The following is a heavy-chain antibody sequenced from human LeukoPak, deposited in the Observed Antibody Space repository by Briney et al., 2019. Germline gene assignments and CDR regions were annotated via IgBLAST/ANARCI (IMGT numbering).Heavy chain of an antibody. J-gene: IGHJ4*02. Sequence: GGSLRLSCAASGFTFSTYGVYWVRQAPGQGLEWVAVIWYDGSKKSYADSVKGRFTISRDNAKNTLYLQMNSLRAEDTAVYYCARDQKRLPGGQLDYWGQGTLVTVSS. D-gene: IGHD2-2*01. CDR3: ARDQKRLPGGQLDY. CDR1: GFTFSTYG. V-gene: IGHV3-33*01. CDR2: IWYDGSKK.